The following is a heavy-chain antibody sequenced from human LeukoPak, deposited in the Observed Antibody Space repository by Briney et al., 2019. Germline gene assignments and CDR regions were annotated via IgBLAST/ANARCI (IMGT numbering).Heavy chain of an antibody. CDR3: ARDNEYCTGGTCRLDY. CDR2: INNDGRST. V-gene: IGHV3-74*01. D-gene: IGHD2-15*01. Sequence: GGSLRLSCASPGFTFSFYWMHWVRQAPGKGLVWGSRINNDGRSTSYAGSVKGRFTISRDNAKNTLYLQMNSLRAEDTAVYYCARDNEYCTGGTCRLDYWGQGALVTVSS. CDR1: GFTFSFYW. J-gene: IGHJ4*02.